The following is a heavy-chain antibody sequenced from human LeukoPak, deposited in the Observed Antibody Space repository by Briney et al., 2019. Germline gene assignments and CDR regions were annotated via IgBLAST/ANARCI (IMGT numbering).Heavy chain of an antibody. D-gene: IGHD3-22*01. CDR3: ARYYDSSGYWSTPHFDY. J-gene: IGHJ4*02. V-gene: IGHV4-61*01. Sequence: SETLSLTCTVYRDSVSGISFYWSWFRQPPGKGLQYIGYIQYSGSTNYNPSLKSRVTISVDTSKNQFSMKLSSVTAEDTAVYYCARYYDSSGYWSTPHFDYWGQGTLVTVSS. CDR1: RDSVSGISFY. CDR2: IQYSGST.